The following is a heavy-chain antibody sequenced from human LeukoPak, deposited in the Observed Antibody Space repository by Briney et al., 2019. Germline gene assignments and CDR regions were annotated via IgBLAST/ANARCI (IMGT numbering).Heavy chain of an antibody. D-gene: IGHD1-26*01. J-gene: IGHJ4*02. V-gene: IGHV5-51*03. CDR2: IYPGDSDT. CDR3: ARNVEVGATQEPFDY. CDR1: GYNFTNYW. Sequence: GESLKISCKGSGYNFTNYWIGWVRQMPGKGLEWMGIIYPGDSDTRYSPSFQGQVTISVDKSISIAYLQWSSLKASDTATYYCARNVEVGATQEPFDYWGQGTLVTVSS.